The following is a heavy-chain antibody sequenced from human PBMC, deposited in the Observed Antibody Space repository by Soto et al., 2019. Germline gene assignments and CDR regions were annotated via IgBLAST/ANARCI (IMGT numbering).Heavy chain of an antibody. CDR3: AHAGDYDLLSFDH. V-gene: IGHV2-5*02. CDR2: IYWDDDQ. Sequence: QITLKESGPPLLRPAQTLTLPCAFSGFSLPTTSMGVAWFRQPPGKALEWLALIYWDDDQRYSPSLKDRLTISKDTSRSRVVLTISNMNPEDTGTYFCAHAGDYDLLSFDHWGPGTLVTVSS. CDR1: GFSLPTTSMG. J-gene: IGHJ4*02. D-gene: IGHD4-17*01.